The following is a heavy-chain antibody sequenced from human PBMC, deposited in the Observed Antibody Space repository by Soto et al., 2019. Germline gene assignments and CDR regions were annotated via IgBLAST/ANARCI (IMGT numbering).Heavy chain of an antibody. CDR3: ATPAQWLVTAFDI. V-gene: IGHV1-2*04. CDR1: GYTFTGYY. J-gene: IGHJ3*02. D-gene: IGHD6-19*01. CDR2: INPNSGGT. Sequence: ASVKVSCKASGYTFTGYYMHWVRQAPGQGLEWMGWINPNSGGTNYAQKFQGWVTMTRDTSISTAYMELSSLRSEDTAVYYCATPAQWLVTAFDIWGQGTMVTVSS.